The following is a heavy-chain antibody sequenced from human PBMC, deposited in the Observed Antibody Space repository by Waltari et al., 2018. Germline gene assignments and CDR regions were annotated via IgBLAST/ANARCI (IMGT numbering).Heavy chain of an antibody. CDR1: GFSLSTSGVG. CDR3: AHRIWFGENNDAFDI. V-gene: IGHV2-5*01. Sequence: QITLKESGPTLVKPTQTLTLTCTFSGFSLSTSGVGVGWIRQPPGKALEWLALIYWNDDKRYSPSLKSRLTITKDTSKNQVVLTMTNMDPVDTATDYCAHRIWFGENNDAFDIWGQGTMVTVSS. CDR2: IYWNDDK. D-gene: IGHD3-10*01. J-gene: IGHJ3*02.